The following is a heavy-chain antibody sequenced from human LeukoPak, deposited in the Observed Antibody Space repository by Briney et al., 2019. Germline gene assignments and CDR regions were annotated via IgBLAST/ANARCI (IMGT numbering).Heavy chain of an antibody. CDR2: IYYSGST. Sequence: SETLSLTCTVSGGSISSYYWSWIRQPPGKGLEWIGYIYYSGSTNYNPSLKSRVTISVDTSKNQFSLKLSSVTAADTAVYYCARESYYYDSRYYYYYMDVWGKGTTVTVSS. CDR3: ARESYYYDSRYYYYYMDV. D-gene: IGHD3-22*01. V-gene: IGHV4-59*01. J-gene: IGHJ6*03. CDR1: GGSISSYY.